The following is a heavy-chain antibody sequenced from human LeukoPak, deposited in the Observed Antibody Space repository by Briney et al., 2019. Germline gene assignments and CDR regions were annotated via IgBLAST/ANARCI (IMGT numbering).Heavy chain of an antibody. CDR2: INWNGGST. J-gene: IGHJ4*02. CDR3: ARDTIAAGLYYFDY. D-gene: IGHD6-13*01. V-gene: IGHV3-20*04. Sequence: PGGSLRLSCAASGFTFDDYGMSWVRHAPGKGLEWVSGINWNGGSTGYADSVKGRFTISRDNAKNSLYLQMNSLRAEDTALYYCARDTIAAGLYYFDYWGQGTLVTVSS. CDR1: GFTFDDYG.